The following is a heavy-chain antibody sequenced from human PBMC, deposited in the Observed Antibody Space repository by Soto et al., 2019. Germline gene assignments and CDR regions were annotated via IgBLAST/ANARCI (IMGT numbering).Heavy chain of an antibody. Sequence: GGSLRLSCAASGFTFSIYAMTWVRQAPGKGLEWVSTTGATGRTTYYADSVKGRFTVSRDNSKNTLDLQMSNLRAEDTAVYYCATVHNTSRSFDYWGRGTLVTVSS. V-gene: IGHV3-23*01. CDR2: TGATGRTT. J-gene: IGHJ4*02. CDR3: ATVHNTSRSFDY. CDR1: GFTFSIYA. D-gene: IGHD1-20*01.